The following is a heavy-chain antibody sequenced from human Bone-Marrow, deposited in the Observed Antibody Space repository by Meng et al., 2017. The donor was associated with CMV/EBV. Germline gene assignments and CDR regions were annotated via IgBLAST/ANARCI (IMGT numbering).Heavy chain of an antibody. D-gene: IGHD3-16*01. CDR3: ATLGFWGDYFDH. Sequence: ASVKVSCKASGYTFTSYGISWVRQAPGQGLEWMGWISAYNGNTNYAQKLQGRVTMTTDTSSTTAYMELRSLRSDDTAVYYCATLGFWGDYFDHWGQGSLVTVSS. V-gene: IGHV1-18*01. CDR1: GYTFTSYG. CDR2: ISAYNGNT. J-gene: IGHJ4*02.